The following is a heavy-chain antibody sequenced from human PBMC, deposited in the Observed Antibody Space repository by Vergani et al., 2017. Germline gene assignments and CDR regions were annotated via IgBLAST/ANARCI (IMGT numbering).Heavy chain of an antibody. J-gene: IGHJ6*03. CDR1: GGSFTSYH. Sequence: QVQLQQWGGGLLKPSETLSLTCVVNGGSFTSYHWTWIRQSPGEGLEWVGDIDHTGRPDYNPSLKIRLTMSVDKSRNQFSLTRNSVTATDTAIYFCAGVNTETNGLLYYYYYRDVWGQGTAVTVS. V-gene: IGHV4-34*01. D-gene: IGHD4-11*01. CDR2: IDHTGRP. CDR3: AGVNTETNGLLYYYYYRDV.